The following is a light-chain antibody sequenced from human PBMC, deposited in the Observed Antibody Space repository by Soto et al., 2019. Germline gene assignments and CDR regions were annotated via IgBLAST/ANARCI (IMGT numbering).Light chain of an antibody. J-gene: IGLJ1*01. CDR1: SSDVGNYNL. V-gene: IGLV2-23*02. Sequence: QSALTQPASVSGSPGQSITISCAGSSSDVGNYNLVSWYQQHPGKAPKLMISEVNKRPSGVSNRFSGSKSGNTASLTISGLQAEDEADYYCCSYAGTVAYVFGTGTKVT. CDR2: EVN. CDR3: CSYAGTVAYV.